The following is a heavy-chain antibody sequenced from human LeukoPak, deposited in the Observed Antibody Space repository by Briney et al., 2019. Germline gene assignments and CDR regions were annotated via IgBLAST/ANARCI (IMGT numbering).Heavy chain of an antibody. J-gene: IGHJ4*02. Sequence: SETLSLTCTVSGGSLSSSYYYWGWIRQPPGKGLEWIGTIYYSGSTYYNPSLKSRVTISVDTSKNQFSLKLSSVTAPDTAVYYCARHEDRNCYFDHWGQGTLVTVSS. V-gene: IGHV4-39*01. D-gene: IGHD1-1*01. CDR2: IYYSGST. CDR3: ARHEDRNCYFDH. CDR1: GGSLSSSYYY.